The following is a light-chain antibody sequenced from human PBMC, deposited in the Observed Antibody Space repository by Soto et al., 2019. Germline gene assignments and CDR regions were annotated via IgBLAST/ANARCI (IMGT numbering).Light chain of an antibody. CDR3: QQYGSSPGT. CDR2: GAS. Sequence: EIVLTQSPGTLSLSPGERATLSCRASQSVSSSSLAWYQQKPGQAPRLLIYGASSRATGIPDRFSGSGSGTDFTLTISRLEPEDFAVYYCQQYGSSPGTLGQGTKVDIK. V-gene: IGKV3-20*01. CDR1: QSVSSSS. J-gene: IGKJ1*01.